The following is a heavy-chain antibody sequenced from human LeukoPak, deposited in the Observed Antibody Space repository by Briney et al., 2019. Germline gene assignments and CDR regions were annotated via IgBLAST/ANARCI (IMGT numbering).Heavy chain of an antibody. Sequence: SETLSLTCTVSGGSISSYYWSWIRQPAGKGLEWIGRIYTSGSTNYNPSLKSRVTISVDTSKNQFSLKLSSVTAADTAVYYCARGVGYDYVWGSPRRDAFDIWGQGTMVTVSS. CDR1: GGSISSYY. V-gene: IGHV4-4*07. CDR3: ARGVGYDYVWGSPRRDAFDI. J-gene: IGHJ3*02. D-gene: IGHD3-16*01. CDR2: IYTSGST.